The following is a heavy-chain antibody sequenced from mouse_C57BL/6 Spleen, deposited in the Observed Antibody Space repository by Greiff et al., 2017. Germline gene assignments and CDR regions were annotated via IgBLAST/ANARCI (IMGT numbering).Heavy chain of an antibody. Sequence: EVKLMESGPGLVKPSQSLSLTCSVTGYSITSGYYWNWIRQFPGNKLEWMGYISYDGSNNYNPSLKNRISITRDTSKNQFFLKLNSVTTEDTATYYCARGLYDEFAYWGQGTLVTVSA. CDR2: ISYDGSN. J-gene: IGHJ3*01. CDR3: ARGLYDEFAY. D-gene: IGHD2-3*01. V-gene: IGHV3-6*01. CDR1: GYSITSGYY.